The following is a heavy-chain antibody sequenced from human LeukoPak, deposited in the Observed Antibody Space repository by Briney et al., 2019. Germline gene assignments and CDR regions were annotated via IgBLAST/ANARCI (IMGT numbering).Heavy chain of an antibody. J-gene: IGHJ4*02. CDR2: MNPNSGNT. CDR3: ARGRLWYQLPTD. Sequence: GASVKVSCKASGYTFTGYYMHWVRQAPGQGLEWMGWMNPNSGNTGYAQKFQGRVTMTRNTSISTAYMELSSLRSEDTAAYYCARGRLWYQLPTDWGQGTLVTVSS. V-gene: IGHV1-8*02. D-gene: IGHD2-2*01. CDR1: GYTFTGYY.